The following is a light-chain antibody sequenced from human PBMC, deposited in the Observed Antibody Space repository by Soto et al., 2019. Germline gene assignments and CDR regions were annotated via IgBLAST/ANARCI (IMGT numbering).Light chain of an antibody. CDR1: SSDVGGYNY. Sequence: QSVLTQPRSVSGSPGQSVTISCTGTSSDVGGYNYVSWYQQHPGKAPKLTIYDVTKRPSGVPDRFSGSKSGNTASLTISGLQAEDEADYSCCSYAGNYIWVFGGGTKVTVL. CDR2: DVT. J-gene: IGLJ2*01. CDR3: CSYAGNYIWV. V-gene: IGLV2-11*01.